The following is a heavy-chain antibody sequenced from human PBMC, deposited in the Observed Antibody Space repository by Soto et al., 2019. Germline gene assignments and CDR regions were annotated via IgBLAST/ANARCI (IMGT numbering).Heavy chain of an antibody. D-gene: IGHD1-1*01. Sequence: QVQLQESGPGLVKPSETLSLTCTVSGGSIRGYFWSWIRQPPGKGLEWIGYIHYSGTTNYNPSLESRVTISVDTSKNHISLKLTSVTAADTAVYYCAREEADTTGKWFDPWGQGTLVTVSS. V-gene: IGHV4-59*01. J-gene: IGHJ5*02. CDR1: GGSIRGYF. CDR2: IHYSGTT. CDR3: AREEADTTGKWFDP.